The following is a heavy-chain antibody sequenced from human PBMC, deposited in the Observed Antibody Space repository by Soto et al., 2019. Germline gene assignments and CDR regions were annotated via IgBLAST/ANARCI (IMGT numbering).Heavy chain of an antibody. Sequence: QAQLVQSGAEVKKPGASVKVSCKASGYTLSTYDINWVRQAAGQGLEWMGWMDSYPGNTGYAQEFQGRLIMTRDTSINAAYMELSSLQSEDTAVYFCATGSQTLDYWGQGTLVTVSS. CDR1: GYTLSTYD. CDR3: ATGSQTLDY. CDR2: MDSYPGNT. V-gene: IGHV1-8*01. J-gene: IGHJ4*02.